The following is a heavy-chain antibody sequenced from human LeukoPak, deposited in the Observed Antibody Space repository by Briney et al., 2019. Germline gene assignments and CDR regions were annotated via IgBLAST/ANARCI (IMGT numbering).Heavy chain of an antibody. CDR3: ASEGNFDY. CDR1: GFTFSTYW. V-gene: IGHV3-7*05. Sequence: PGGSLRLSCAASGFTFSTYWMSWVRQAPGKGLEWVANIKQDGSEKYYVDSVKGRFTISRDNAKNSVYLQMDSQRVEDTAVYYCASEGNFDYWGQGTLVTVSS. CDR2: IKQDGSEK. J-gene: IGHJ4*02. D-gene: IGHD3-10*01.